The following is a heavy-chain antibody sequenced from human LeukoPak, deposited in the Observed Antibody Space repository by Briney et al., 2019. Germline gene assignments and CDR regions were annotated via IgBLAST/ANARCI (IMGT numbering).Heavy chain of an antibody. Sequence: PSETLSLTCTVSGGSVSSGSYYWSWIRQPPGKGLECIEYIYYTGSTNYNPSIKSRVTISVDTSKNQFSLKLTSVTAADTAVYYCARAAAVRYNSGWYSNWFDPWGQGTLVTVSS. J-gene: IGHJ5*02. CDR1: GGSVSSGSYY. CDR3: ARAAAVRYNSGWYSNWFDP. V-gene: IGHV4-61*01. D-gene: IGHD6-19*01. CDR2: IYYTGST.